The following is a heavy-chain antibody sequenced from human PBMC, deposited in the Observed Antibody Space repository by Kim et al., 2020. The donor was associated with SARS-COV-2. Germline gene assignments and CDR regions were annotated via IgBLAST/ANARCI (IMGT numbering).Heavy chain of an antibody. D-gene: IGHD3-10*01. CDR3: ARGGPDFTTMVRGPYYYYYGMDV. J-gene: IGHJ6*02. Sequence: GGSLRLSCAASGFTFSSYGMRWVRQAPGKGLEWVAVIWYDGSNKYYADSVKGRFTISRDNSKNTLYLQMNSLRAEDTAVYYCARGGPDFTTMVRGPYYYYYGMDVWGQGTTVSVSS. V-gene: IGHV3-33*01. CDR2: IWYDGSNK. CDR1: GFTFSSYG.